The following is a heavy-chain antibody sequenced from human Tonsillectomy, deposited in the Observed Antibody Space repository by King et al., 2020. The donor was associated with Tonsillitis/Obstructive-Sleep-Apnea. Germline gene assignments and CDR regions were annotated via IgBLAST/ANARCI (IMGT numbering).Heavy chain of an antibody. CDR1: GYTFTSYD. J-gene: IGHJ3*02. CDR3: ARGGNYYDSSGYPTDAFDI. Sequence: QLVQSGAEVKKPGASVKVSCKASGYTFTSYDINWVRQATGQGLEWMGWMNPNSGNTGYAQKFQGRVTMTRNTSISTAYMELSSLRSEDTAVYYCARGGNYYDSSGYPTDAFDIWGQGTMVTVSS. CDR2: MNPNSGNT. V-gene: IGHV1-8*01. D-gene: IGHD3-22*01.